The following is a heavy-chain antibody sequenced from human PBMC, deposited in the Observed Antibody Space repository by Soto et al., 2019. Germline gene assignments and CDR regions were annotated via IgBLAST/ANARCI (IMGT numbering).Heavy chain of an antibody. CDR3: AREFCSGGNCYTYYFDP. V-gene: IGHV3-74*01. CDR1: GLTFNRYW. Sequence: LRLSCAASGLTFNRYWMHWVRHAPGKGLVWVSHINTDGSNTNYADSVKGRFTISRDNAKSTLFLQMNSLGDEDTAVYYCAREFCSGGNCYTYYFDPWGQGIPVTVSS. CDR2: INTDGSNT. D-gene: IGHD2-15*01. J-gene: IGHJ5*02.